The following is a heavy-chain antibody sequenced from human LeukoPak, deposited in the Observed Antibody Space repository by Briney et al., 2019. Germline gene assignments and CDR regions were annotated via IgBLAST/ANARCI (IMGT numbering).Heavy chain of an antibody. J-gene: IGHJ6*02. CDR2: INPGGGAT. Sequence: ASVKVSCKASGYTFTGYYMHWVRQAPGQGLEWMGIINPGGGATSYAQKFQGRVTMTRDTSTSTVYMELSSLRSEDTAVYYCARDMGPPGDCSSSTCYAPYGMDVWGQGTTVTVSS. CDR3: ARDMGPPGDCSSSTCYAPYGMDV. D-gene: IGHD2-2*01. V-gene: IGHV1-46*01. CDR1: GYTFTGYY.